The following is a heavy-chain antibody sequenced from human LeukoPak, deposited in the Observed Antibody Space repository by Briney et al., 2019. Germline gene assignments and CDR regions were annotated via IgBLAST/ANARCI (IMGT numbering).Heavy chain of an antibody. J-gene: IGHJ5*02. Sequence: KPGGSLRLSCAASGFTFSSYWMSWIRQPPGKGLEWIGYIYYSGSTYYNPSLKSRVTISVDTSKNQFSLKLSSVTAADTAVYYCARQWPNWFDPWGQGTLVTVSS. CDR3: ARQWPNWFDP. D-gene: IGHD5-24*01. CDR2: IYYSGST. CDR1: GFTFSSYW. V-gene: IGHV4-59*08.